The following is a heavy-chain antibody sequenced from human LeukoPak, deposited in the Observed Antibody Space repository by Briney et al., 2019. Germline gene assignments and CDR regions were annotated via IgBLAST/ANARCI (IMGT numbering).Heavy chain of an antibody. D-gene: IGHD6-19*01. Sequence: SETLSLTCAVSGYSISSGYYWGWIRHPPGKGVEWIGSIYHNGSSSYNPPLKTRVTISVDTSRNQFSLKLSSVTAADTAVYYCARRDRRGKSSGWYPFDYWGQGSLVTVSS. J-gene: IGHJ4*02. CDR3: ARRDRRGKSSGWYPFDY. V-gene: IGHV4-38-2*01. CDR2: IYHNGSS. CDR1: GYSISSGYY.